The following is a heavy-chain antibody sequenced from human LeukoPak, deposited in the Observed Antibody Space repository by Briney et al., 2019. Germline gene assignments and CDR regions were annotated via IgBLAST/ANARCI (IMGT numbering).Heavy chain of an antibody. CDR3: ARGKTDPHCSGGSCYSLSEYYNYGMDV. CDR1: GGTFSSYA. J-gene: IGHJ6*02. Sequence: VASVKVSCKASGGTFSSYAISWVRQAPGQGLEWMGGIIPIFGTANYAQKFQGRVTITADESTSTAYMELSSLRSEDTAVYYCARGKTDPHCSGGSCYSLSEYYNYGMDVWGQGTTVTVSS. D-gene: IGHD2-15*01. CDR2: IIPIFGTA. V-gene: IGHV1-69*01.